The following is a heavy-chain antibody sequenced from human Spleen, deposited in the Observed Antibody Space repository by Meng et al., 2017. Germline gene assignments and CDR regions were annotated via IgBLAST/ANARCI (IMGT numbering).Heavy chain of an antibody. D-gene: IGHD6-19*01. Sequence: SETLSLTCSVSGGSISSSPYYWGWIRQPPGKGLEWIGSIYYSGSTYYNPSLKSRVTISVDTSKKQVSLKLTSVTAADTAVYYCARDPSALYNNGWYYFDYWGQGTLVTVSS. J-gene: IGHJ4*02. V-gene: IGHV4-39*07. CDR2: IYYSGST. CDR3: ARDPSALYNNGWYYFDY. CDR1: GGSISSSPYY.